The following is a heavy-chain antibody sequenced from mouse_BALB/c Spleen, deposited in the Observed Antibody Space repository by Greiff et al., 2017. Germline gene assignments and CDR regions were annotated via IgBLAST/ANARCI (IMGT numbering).Heavy chain of an antibody. Sequence: EVQLQESGGGLVKPGGSLKLSCAASGFAFSSYDMSWVRQTPGKRLEWVAYISSGGGSTYYPDTVKGRFTISRDNAKNTLYLQMSSLKSEDTAMYYCARHGGYDGYAMDYWGQGTSVTVSS. D-gene: IGHD2-14*01. CDR1: GFAFSSYD. J-gene: IGHJ4*01. V-gene: IGHV5-12-1*01. CDR3: ARHGGYDGYAMDY. CDR2: ISSGGGST.